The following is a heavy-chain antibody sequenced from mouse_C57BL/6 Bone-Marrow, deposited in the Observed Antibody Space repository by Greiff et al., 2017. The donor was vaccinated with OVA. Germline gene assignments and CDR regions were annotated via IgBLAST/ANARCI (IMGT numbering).Heavy chain of an antibody. CDR1: GYTFTSYW. J-gene: IGHJ2*01. V-gene: IGHV1-50*01. D-gene: IGHD1-1*01. CDR2: IDPSDSYT. CDR3: AWIIITTVVFDY. Sequence: VQLQQPGAELVKPGASVKLSCKASGYTFTSYWMQWVKQRPGQGLEWIGEIDPSDSYTNYNQKFKGKATLTVDTSSSTAYMQLSSLTSEDSAVYYCAWIIITTVVFDYWGQGTTLTVSS.